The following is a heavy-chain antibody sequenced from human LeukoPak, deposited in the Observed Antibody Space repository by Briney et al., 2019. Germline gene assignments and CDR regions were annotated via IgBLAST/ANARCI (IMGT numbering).Heavy chain of an antibody. CDR3: ASSGSYRFDY. CDR1: GFTFSSYG. Sequence: GGSLRLSCAASGFTFSSYGMHWVRQAPGKGLEWVAVIWYDGSNKYYADSVKGHFTISRDNAKNSLYLQMNSLRDEDTAVYYCASSGSYRFDYWGQGTLVTVSS. J-gene: IGHJ4*02. CDR2: IWYDGSNK. V-gene: IGHV3-33*01. D-gene: IGHD1-26*01.